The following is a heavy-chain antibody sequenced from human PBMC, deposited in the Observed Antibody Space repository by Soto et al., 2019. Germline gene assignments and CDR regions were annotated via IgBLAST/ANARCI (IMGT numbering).Heavy chain of an antibody. CDR1: GGSISSGDYY. J-gene: IGHJ4*02. CDR3: ASVSYFNAFDY. V-gene: IGHV4-30-4*01. Sequence: QVQLQESGPGLVKPSQTLSLTCTVSGGSISSGDYYWSWIRQPPGKGLEWIGYIYYSGSTYYNPSLRSRVTTSVGTSKSRFSLKLSSVTAADTAVYYGASVSYFNAFDYWGQGTLVTVSS. D-gene: IGHD3-9*01. CDR2: IYYSGST.